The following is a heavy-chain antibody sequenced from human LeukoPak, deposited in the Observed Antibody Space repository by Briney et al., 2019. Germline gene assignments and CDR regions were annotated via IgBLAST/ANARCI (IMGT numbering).Heavy chain of an antibody. V-gene: IGHV3-23*01. J-gene: IGHJ4*02. D-gene: IGHD6-19*01. Sequence: GGSLRLSCAASGFTFSTYAMSWVRQAPGKGLEWVSTISGSGGSTYYADSVKGRFTISRDNSKNTLYLQMNSLRAEDTALYYCAKEGYSSGWSFDYWGQGTLVTVSS. CDR3: AKEGYSSGWSFDY. CDR1: GFTFSTYA. CDR2: ISGSGGST.